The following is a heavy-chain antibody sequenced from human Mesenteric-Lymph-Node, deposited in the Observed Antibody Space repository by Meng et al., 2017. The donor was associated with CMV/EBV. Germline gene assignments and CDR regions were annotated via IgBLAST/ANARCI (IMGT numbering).Heavy chain of an antibody. V-gene: IGHV3-7*01. CDR2: INQDGSEK. D-gene: IGHD3-22*01. CDR3: ARDYDLSGYYYGPFDY. Sequence: GESLKISCAASGFTFSDYWMSWVRQAPGEGLAWLADINQDGSEKYYVDSVKGRFTISRDNAKNSLYLQMNSLRAEDTAVYYCARDYDLSGYYYGPFDYWGQGTLVTVSS. CDR1: GFTFSDYW. J-gene: IGHJ4*02.